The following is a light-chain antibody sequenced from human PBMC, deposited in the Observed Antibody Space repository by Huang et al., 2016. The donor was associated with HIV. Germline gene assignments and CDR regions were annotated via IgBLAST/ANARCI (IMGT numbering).Light chain of an antibody. J-gene: IGKJ2*01. CDR2: DTS. V-gene: IGKV1-5*01. Sequence: DIQMTQSPSTLSASVGDRVTITCRASQSLRIWLAWYQQKPGKAPKLLIYDTSSLQRGVQSRFSGSGSGTEFSLTISSLQPDDFATYYCQQCNTYPYTFGQGTKLEIK. CDR3: QQCNTYPYT. CDR1: QSLRIW.